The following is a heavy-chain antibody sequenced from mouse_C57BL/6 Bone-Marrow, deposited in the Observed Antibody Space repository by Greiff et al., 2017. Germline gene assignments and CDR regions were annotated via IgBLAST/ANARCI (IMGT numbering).Heavy chain of an antibody. CDR3: ARHYGSSYWFAY. V-gene: IGHV5-6*01. D-gene: IGHD1-1*01. CDR2: ISSGGSYT. Sequence: EVQRVESGGDLVKPGGSLKLSCAASGFTFSSYGMSWVRQTPDKRLEWVATISSGGSYTYYPDSVKGRFTISRDNAKNTLYLQMSSLKSEDTAMYYCARHYGSSYWFAYWGQGTLVTVSA. CDR1: GFTFSSYG. J-gene: IGHJ3*01.